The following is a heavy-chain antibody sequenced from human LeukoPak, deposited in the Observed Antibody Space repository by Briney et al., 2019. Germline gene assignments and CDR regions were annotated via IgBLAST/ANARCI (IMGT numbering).Heavy chain of an antibody. CDR1: GFTFSSYA. CDR3: TRGDNHGYHYQRAYYFDN. V-gene: IGHV3-23*01. Sequence: GGSLRLSCAASGFTFSSYAMSWARQAPGKGLEWVSAISGSGGSTYYADSVKGRFTISRDNAKNTLYLQMYSLGVEDTAVYYCTRGDNHGYHYQRAYYFDNWGQGTLVTVSS. J-gene: IGHJ4*02. D-gene: IGHD1-1*01. CDR2: ISGSGGST.